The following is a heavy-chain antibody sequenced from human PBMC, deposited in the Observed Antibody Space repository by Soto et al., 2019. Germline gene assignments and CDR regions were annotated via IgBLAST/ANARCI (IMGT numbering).Heavy chain of an antibody. Sequence: EVQLVETGGGLIQPGGPLRLSCAASGFSVSSNYMSWVRQAPGKGLEWVSVIYSTGSKYYADSVKGRFIISRDNSKNTXXXXXXXXXXXDTAVYYCARSIVVVIRTFNWYFDLWGRGTLVTVSS. J-gene: IGHJ2*01. D-gene: IGHD3-22*01. CDR1: GFSVSSNY. CDR3: ARSIVVVIRTFNWYFDL. V-gene: IGHV3-53*02. CDR2: IYSTGSK.